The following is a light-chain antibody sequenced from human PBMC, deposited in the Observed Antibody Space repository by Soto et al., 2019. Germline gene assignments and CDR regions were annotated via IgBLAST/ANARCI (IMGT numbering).Light chain of an antibody. CDR1: QSVSSY. CDR3: QQRSNWPIT. V-gene: IGKV3-11*01. Sequence: EIVSTQSPATLSLSPRERATLSCRASQSVSSYLAWYQQKPGQAPRLLIYDASNRATGIPARFSGSGSGTDFTLTISSLEPEDFAVYYCQQRSNWPITFGQGTRLEIK. J-gene: IGKJ5*01. CDR2: DAS.